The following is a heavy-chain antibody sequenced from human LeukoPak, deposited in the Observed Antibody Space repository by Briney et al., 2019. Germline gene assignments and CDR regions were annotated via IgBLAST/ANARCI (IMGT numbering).Heavy chain of an antibody. V-gene: IGHV4-61*02. Sequence: SETLSLTCTVSGGSFNSGGYYWSWIRQPAGKGLEWIGRIYTSGSTDYNPSLKSRVTISIDTSRNQFSLKLSSVTAADTAVYYCARDVTMIVGGYFEHWGQGTLVTVSS. CDR3: ARDVTMIVGGYFEH. CDR2: IYTSGST. CDR1: GGSFNSGGYY. J-gene: IGHJ4*02. D-gene: IGHD3-22*01.